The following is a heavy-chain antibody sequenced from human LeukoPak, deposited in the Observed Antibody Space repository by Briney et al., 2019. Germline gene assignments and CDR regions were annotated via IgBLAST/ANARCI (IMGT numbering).Heavy chain of an antibody. Sequence: ASVEVSCKASGYTFTGYYMHWLRQAPGQGLEWMGRINPNSGGTDYAQKFQGRVTTTRDTSISTAYMELSRLRSDDTAVYYCARTSPTVTTMEDWGQGNLVTVSS. CDR3: ARTSPTVTTMED. J-gene: IGHJ4*02. V-gene: IGHV1-2*06. CDR1: GYTFTGYY. D-gene: IGHD4-17*01. CDR2: INPNSGGT.